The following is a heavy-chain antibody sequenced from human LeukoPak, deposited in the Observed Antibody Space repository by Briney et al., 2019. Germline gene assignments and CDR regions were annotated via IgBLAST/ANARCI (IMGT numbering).Heavy chain of an antibody. CDR2: IKEDGSEK. CDR3: ARHSSSYY. CDR1: GFTFSSSW. V-gene: IGHV3-7*01. Sequence: QPGGSLRLSCAVSGFTFSSSWMSWVRQAPGKGLEWVANIKEDGSEKYYVDSVKGRFTISRDNAKNSLYLQLNSLRVEDTAVYYCARHSSSYYWGQGTLVTVSS. J-gene: IGHJ4*02. D-gene: IGHD3-22*01.